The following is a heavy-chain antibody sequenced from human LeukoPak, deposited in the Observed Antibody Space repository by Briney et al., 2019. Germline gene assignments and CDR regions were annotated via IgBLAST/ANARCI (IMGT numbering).Heavy chain of an antibody. V-gene: IGHV3-23*01. J-gene: IGHJ3*01. CDR3: GGEWGRW. D-gene: IGHD3-16*01. CDR2: ISGSGGST. CDR1: GFTFSSYA. Sequence: PGGSLRLSCAASGFTFSSYAMSWVRQAPGKGLEGFSAISGSGGSTYYADSVKGRFPISRNNSKNTLYLQMNSLRAQDPALYFWGGEWGRWGGQGTMVIVSS.